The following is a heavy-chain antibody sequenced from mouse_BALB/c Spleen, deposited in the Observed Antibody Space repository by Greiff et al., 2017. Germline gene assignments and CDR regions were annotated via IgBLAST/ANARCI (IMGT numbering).Heavy chain of an antibody. CDR1: GFNIKDTY. CDR3: ATAPIHYRFAY. CDR2: IDPANGNT. D-gene: IGHD1-2*01. Sequence: EVQLQQSGAELVKPGASVKLSCTASGFNIKDTYMHWVKQRPEQGLEWIGRIDPANGNTKYDPKFQGKATITADTSSNTAYLQLSSLTSEDTAVYYCATAPIHYRFAYWGQGTLVTVSA. J-gene: IGHJ3*01. V-gene: IGHV14-3*02.